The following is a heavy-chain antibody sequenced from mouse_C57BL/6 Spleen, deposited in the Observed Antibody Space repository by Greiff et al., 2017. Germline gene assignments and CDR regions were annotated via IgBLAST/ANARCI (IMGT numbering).Heavy chain of an antibody. CDR3: ARGPYDYYWYFDV. J-gene: IGHJ1*03. CDR2: INPSNGGT. Sequence: QVHVKQPGTELVKPGASVKLSCKASGYTFTSYWMHWVKQRPGQGLEWIGNINPSNGGTNYNEKFKSKATLTVDKSSSTAYMQLSSLTSEDSAVYYCARGPYDYYWYFDVWGTGTTVTVSS. V-gene: IGHV1-53*01. D-gene: IGHD2-4*01. CDR1: GYTFTSYW.